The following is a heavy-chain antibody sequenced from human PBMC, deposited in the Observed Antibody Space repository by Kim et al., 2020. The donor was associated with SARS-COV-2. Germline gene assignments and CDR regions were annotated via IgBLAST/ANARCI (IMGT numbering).Heavy chain of an antibody. CDR3: AGNRGDYSNGTGTALTDAFDI. J-gene: IGHJ3*02. Sequence: SETLSLTCTVSGGSISSYYWSWIRQPPGKGLEWIGYIYYSGSTNYNPSLKSRVTISVDTSKNQFSLKLSSVTAADTAVYYCAGNRGDYSNGTGTALTDAFDIWGQGTMVTVSS. V-gene: IGHV4-59*13. D-gene: IGHD4-4*01. CDR2: IYYSGST. CDR1: GGSISSYY.